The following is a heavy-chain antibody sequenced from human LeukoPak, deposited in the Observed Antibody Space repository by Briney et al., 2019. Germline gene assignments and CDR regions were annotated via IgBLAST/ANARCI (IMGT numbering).Heavy chain of an antibody. J-gene: IGHJ5*02. D-gene: IGHD2-15*01. Sequence: GESLKISCKGSGYSFTSYWIGWVCQMPGKGLEWMGIIYPGDSDTRYSPSFQGQVTISADKSISTAYLQWSSLKASDTAMYYCARRLGSSAFRMTPGNWFDPWGQGTLVTVSS. CDR1: GYSFTSYW. V-gene: IGHV5-51*01. CDR3: ARRLGSSAFRMTPGNWFDP. CDR2: IYPGDSDT.